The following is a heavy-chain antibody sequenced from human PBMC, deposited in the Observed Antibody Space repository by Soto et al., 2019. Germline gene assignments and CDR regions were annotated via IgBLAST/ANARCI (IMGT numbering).Heavy chain of an antibody. CDR3: ARVLKAERYYYDSSGYDDY. D-gene: IGHD3-22*01. J-gene: IGHJ4*02. CDR2: IYPGDSDT. V-gene: IGHV5-51*01. Sequence: PGESLKISCKGSGYSFTSYWIGWVRQMPGKGLEWMGIIYPGDSDTRYSPSFQGQVTISADKSISTAYLQWSSLKASDTAMYYCARVLKAERYYYDSSGYDDYWGQGTLVTVSS. CDR1: GYSFTSYW.